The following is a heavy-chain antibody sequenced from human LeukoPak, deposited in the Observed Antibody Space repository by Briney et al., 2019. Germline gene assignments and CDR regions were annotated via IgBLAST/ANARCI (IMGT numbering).Heavy chain of an antibody. CDR3: ARSVPDYTRFDY. Sequence: SGGSLRLSCAASGFTFSSYAMSWVRQAPGKGLEWVSAISGSGGSTYYADSVKGRFTISRDNSKNTLYLQMNSLRAEDTAVYFCARSVPDYTRFDYWGQGALVTVSS. D-gene: IGHD4-11*01. CDR1: GFTFSSYA. CDR2: ISGSGGST. V-gene: IGHV3-23*01. J-gene: IGHJ4*02.